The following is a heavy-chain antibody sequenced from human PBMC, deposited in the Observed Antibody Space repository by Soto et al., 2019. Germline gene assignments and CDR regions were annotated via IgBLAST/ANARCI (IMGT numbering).Heavy chain of an antibody. V-gene: IGHV3-9*01. CDR3: AKDRKYDILTGYHDY. D-gene: IGHD3-9*01. J-gene: IGHJ4*02. CDR1: GFAFGAHS. Sequence: PGGSLRLSCAASGFAFGAHSMPWVRQAPGKGLERVSGISWNSGDIGYADSVKGRFIISRDNAKNSLYLQMNSLRAEDTALYYCAKDRKYDILTGYHDYWGQGTLVTVSS. CDR2: ISWNSGDI.